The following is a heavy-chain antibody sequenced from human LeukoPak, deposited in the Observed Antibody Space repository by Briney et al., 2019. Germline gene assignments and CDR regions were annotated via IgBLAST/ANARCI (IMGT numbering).Heavy chain of an antibody. Sequence: GGSLRLSCAASGFTFSSYWMSWVRQAPGKGLEWVAVISYDGSNKYYADSVKGRFTISRDNSKNTLYLQMNSLRAEDTAVYYCAKDQAYYDILTGYYKEQQLTHFDYWGQGTLVTVSS. J-gene: IGHJ4*02. CDR2: ISYDGSNK. CDR1: GFTFSSYW. D-gene: IGHD3-9*01. CDR3: AKDQAYYDILTGYYKEQQLTHFDY. V-gene: IGHV3-30*18.